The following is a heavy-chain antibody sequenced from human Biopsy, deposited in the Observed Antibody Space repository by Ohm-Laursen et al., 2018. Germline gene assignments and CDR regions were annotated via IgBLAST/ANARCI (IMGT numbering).Heavy chain of an antibody. J-gene: IGHJ4*02. Sequence: GSSVKVSCKASGFSFTGYYIHWVRQAPGQGLKWMGWMNPNSGNTGYAQKFQGRVTMTRNTSISTAYMELSSLTSVDTAVYYCARDFNYDGGGSFNFDYWGQGTLVTVSS. V-gene: IGHV1-8*02. CDR3: ARDFNYDGGGSFNFDY. CDR1: GFSFTGYY. CDR2: MNPNSGNT. D-gene: IGHD3-22*01.